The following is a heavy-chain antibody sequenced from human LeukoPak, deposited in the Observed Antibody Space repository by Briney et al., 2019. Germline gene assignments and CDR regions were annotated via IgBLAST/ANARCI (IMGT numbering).Heavy chain of an antibody. CDR2: INPNSGGT. J-gene: IGHJ4*02. CDR1: GYTFTGYY. CDR3: ARDAYRRYYYDSSGYPYFDY. D-gene: IGHD3-22*01. V-gene: IGHV1-2*02. Sequence: ASVKVSCKASGYTFTGYYMHWVRQAPGQGLEWMGWINPNSGGTNYAQKFQGRVTMTRDTSISTACMELSRLRSDDTAVYYCARDAYRRYYYDSSGYPYFDYWGQGTLVTVSS.